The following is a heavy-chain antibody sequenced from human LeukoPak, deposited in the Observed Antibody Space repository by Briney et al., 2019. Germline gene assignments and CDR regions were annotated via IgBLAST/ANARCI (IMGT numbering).Heavy chain of an antibody. CDR1: GFTFSSYA. CDR2: ISGSGGST. Sequence: GGSLRLSCAASGFTFSSYAMSWVRQAPGKGLEWVSAISGSGGSTYYADSVKGRFTISRDISKNTLYLQMDTLRADDTAIYYCAASRRDGYNSYFDYWGQGTLVTVSS. V-gene: IGHV3-23*01. CDR3: AASRRDGYNSYFDY. D-gene: IGHD5-24*01. J-gene: IGHJ4*02.